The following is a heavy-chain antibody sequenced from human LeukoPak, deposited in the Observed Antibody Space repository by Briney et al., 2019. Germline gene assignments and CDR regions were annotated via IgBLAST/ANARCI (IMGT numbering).Heavy chain of an antibody. CDR2: ISSSSSYI. V-gene: IGHV3-21*01. D-gene: IGHD1-1*01. CDR1: GFTFSSYS. CDR3: ARDTRPNYYYYGMDV. Sequence: GGSLRLSCGASGFTFSSYSMNWVRQAPGKGLEWVSSISSSSSYIYYADSVKGRFTISRDNAKNSLYLQMNSLRAEDTAVYYCARDTRPNYYYYGMDVWVQGTTVTVSS. J-gene: IGHJ6*02.